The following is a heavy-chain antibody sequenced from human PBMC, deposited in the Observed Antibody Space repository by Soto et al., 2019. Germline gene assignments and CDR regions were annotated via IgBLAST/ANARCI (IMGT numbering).Heavy chain of an antibody. CDR3: ARDLQYSRLFYGMDV. J-gene: IGHJ6*02. CDR2: NSYSGST. D-gene: IGHD6-13*01. V-gene: IGHV4-59*12. CDR1: GGSTSSYY. Sequence: SETLSLTCTVTGGSTSSYYWSWLRQPPGKGLEWIGYNSYSGSTDYNPSLKSRVTISVDTSKNQFSLKLSSVTAADTAVYYCARDLQYSRLFYGMDVWGQGTTVTVSS.